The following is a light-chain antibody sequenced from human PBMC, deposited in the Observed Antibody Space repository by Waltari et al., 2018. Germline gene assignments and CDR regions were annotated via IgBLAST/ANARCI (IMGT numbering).Light chain of an antibody. Sequence: DSQMTQSPPSLSPSVGDRVTIPCRASQSISSYLNWYQQKPGKAPKLLIYAASSLQSGVPSRFSGSGSGTDFTLTISSLQPEDFATYYCQQSYSTLLFTFGPGTKVDIK. V-gene: IGKV1-39*01. CDR1: QSISSY. CDR3: QQSYSTLLFT. J-gene: IGKJ3*01. CDR2: AAS.